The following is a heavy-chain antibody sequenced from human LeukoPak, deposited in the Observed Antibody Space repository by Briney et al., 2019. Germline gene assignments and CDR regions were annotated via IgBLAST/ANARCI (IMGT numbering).Heavy chain of an antibody. J-gene: IGHJ3*02. CDR1: GGSISSYY. CDR2: IYYSGST. Sequence: PSETLSLTCTVSGGSISSYYWSWIRQPPGKGLEWIGYIYYSGSTNYNPSLKSRVTISVDTSKNQFSLKLSSVTAADTAVYYCARDHIKATDAFDIWGQGTMVTVSS. D-gene: IGHD1-26*01. V-gene: IGHV4-59*12. CDR3: ARDHIKATDAFDI.